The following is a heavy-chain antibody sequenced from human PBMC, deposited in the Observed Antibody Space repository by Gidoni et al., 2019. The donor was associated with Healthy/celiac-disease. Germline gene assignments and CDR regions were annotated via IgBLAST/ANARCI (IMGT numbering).Heavy chain of an antibody. CDR3: ARPRIAAAGTGDY. V-gene: IGHV5-51*01. J-gene: IGHJ4*02. D-gene: IGHD6-13*01. Sequence: MGIIYPGDSDTRYSPSFQGQVTISADMTISTAYLQWSSLKASDTAMYYCARPRIAAAGTGDYWGQGTLVTVSS. CDR2: IYPGDSDT.